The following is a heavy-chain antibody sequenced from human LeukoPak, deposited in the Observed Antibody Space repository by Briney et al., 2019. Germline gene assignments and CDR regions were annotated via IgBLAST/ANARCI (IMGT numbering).Heavy chain of an antibody. CDR1: GGSISSYY. CDR3: ARGSTYVWGSYRSYYFDY. V-gene: IGHV4-4*07. J-gene: IGHJ4*02. CDR2: IYSSGNT. Sequence: SETLSLTCTVSGGSISSYYWTWIRQPAGKGLEWIGRIYSSGNTNYNSSLKSRVTISVDTSKNQFSLKLSSVTAADTAVYYCARGSTYVWGSYRSYYFDYWGQGTLVTVSS. D-gene: IGHD3-16*02.